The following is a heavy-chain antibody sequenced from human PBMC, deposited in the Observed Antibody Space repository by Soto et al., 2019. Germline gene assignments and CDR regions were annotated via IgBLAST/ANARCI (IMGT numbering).Heavy chain of an antibody. CDR3: VRSLGLSGDSDDF. V-gene: IGHV3-33*01. J-gene: IGHJ4*02. CDR1: GFTFSLYG. D-gene: IGHD3-10*01. CDR2: IWYDGSNK. Sequence: QVQLVESGGGVVQPGRSLRLSCAASGFTFSLYGMHWVRQAPGKGLEWVAGIWYDGSNKYYGDSVKGRFTISRDNSKNTLYLQMNSLRAEDTAVYSCVRSLGLSGDSDDFWGQGTLVTVSS.